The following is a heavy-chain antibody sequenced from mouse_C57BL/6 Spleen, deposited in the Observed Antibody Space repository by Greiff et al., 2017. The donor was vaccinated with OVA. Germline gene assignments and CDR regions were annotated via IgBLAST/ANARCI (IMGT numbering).Heavy chain of an antibody. CDR2: IDPSDSYT. V-gene: IGHV1-59*01. CDR3: ARQYDGSSYAMDY. J-gene: IGHJ4*01. Sequence: QVQLQQPGAELVRPGTSVKLSCKASGYTFTSYWMHWVKQRPGQGLEWIGVIDPSDSYTNYNQKFKGKATLTVDTSSSTAYMQLSSLTSEDSAVYYCARQYDGSSYAMDYWGQGTSVTVSS. D-gene: IGHD1-1*01. CDR1: GYTFTSYW.